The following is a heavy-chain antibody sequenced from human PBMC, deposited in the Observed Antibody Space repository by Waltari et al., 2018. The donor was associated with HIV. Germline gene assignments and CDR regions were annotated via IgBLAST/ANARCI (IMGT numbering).Heavy chain of an antibody. CDR2: ISYDGSNI. CDR1: GFTFSSYA. CDR3: ARNYVPNQNYYYYGMDV. Sequence: QVQLVESGGGVVQPGRSLRLSCAASGFTFSSYAMHWVRQAPGKGLGGVAIISYDGSNIYYADSVGGRFTISRDNSKNTLYVQMNSLTADDTAVYYCARNYVPNQNYYYYGMDVWGQGSTVTVSS. D-gene: IGHD3-10*02. J-gene: IGHJ6*02. V-gene: IGHV3-30-3*01.